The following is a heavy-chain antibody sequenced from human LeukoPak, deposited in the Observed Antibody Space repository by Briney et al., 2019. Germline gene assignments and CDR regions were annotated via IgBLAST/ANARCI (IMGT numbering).Heavy chain of an antibody. CDR3: ARGSDDYYYYYYMDV. CDR2: IYNTGST. J-gene: IGHJ6*03. Sequence: SETLSLTCTVSGGSISRYYWSWIRQPPGKGLEWLGYIYNTGSTNYNPSLKSRVIISVDTSKNQFSLKLASVTAADTAVYYCARGSDDYYYYYYMDVWGKGTTVTVSS. CDR1: GGSISRYY. V-gene: IGHV4-59*01.